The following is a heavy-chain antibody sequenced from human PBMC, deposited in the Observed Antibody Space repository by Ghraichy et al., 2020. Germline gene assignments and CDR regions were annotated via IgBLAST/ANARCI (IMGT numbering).Heavy chain of an antibody. J-gene: IGHJ5*02. CDR1: GFTFSSYW. D-gene: IGHD3-10*01. V-gene: IGHV3-7*01. CDR2: IKQDGSEK. Sequence: GGSLRLSCAASGFTFSSYWMSWVRQAPGKGLEWVANIKQDGSEKYYVDSVKGRFTISRDNAKNSLYLQMNSLRAEDTAVYYCAREGWFGELWNNWFDPWGQGTLVTVSS. CDR3: AREGWFGELWNNWFDP.